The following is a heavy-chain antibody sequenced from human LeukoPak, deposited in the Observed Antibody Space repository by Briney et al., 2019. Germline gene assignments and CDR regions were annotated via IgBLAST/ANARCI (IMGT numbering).Heavy chain of an antibody. CDR1: GGSISSYY. V-gene: IGHV4-39*01. CDR2: IYDSGST. J-gene: IGHJ5*02. CDR3: ARHYGP. Sequence: SETLSLTCTVSGGSISSYYWSWIRQPPGRGLEWIGSIYDSGSTYYNPSLKSRVTISVDTSKNQFSLKLNSVTAADTAVYYCARHYGPWGQGTLVTVST. D-gene: IGHD3-10*01.